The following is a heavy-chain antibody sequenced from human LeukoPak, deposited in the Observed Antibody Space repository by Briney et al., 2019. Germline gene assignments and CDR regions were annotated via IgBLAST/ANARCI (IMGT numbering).Heavy chain of an antibody. D-gene: IGHD3-9*01. CDR2: ISYDGSNK. CDR3: ARPMYYDILTGENWFDP. Sequence: PGGSLRLSCAASGFTFSSYGMHWVRQAPGKGLEWVAVISYDGSNKYYADSVKGRFTISRDNSKNTLYLQMNSLRSDDTAVYYCARPMYYDILTGENWFDPWGQGTLVTVSS. V-gene: IGHV3-30*03. CDR1: GFTFSSYG. J-gene: IGHJ5*02.